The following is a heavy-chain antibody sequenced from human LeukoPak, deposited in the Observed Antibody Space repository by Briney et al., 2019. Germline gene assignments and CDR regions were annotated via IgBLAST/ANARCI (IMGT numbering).Heavy chain of an antibody. J-gene: IGHJ4*02. Sequence: PGGSLRLSCEASGFTFSNAWMSWVRHTPGKGLEWVGRIERETKGGTTVYSASVKGRFTISRDDSKSTVYLQMISLKTEDTAVYYCTMSTRKYSTLDHCGQGTLVTVSS. CDR2: IERETKGGTT. CDR3: TMSTRKYSTLDH. D-gene: IGHD2/OR15-2a*01. V-gene: IGHV3-15*04. CDR1: GFTFSNAW.